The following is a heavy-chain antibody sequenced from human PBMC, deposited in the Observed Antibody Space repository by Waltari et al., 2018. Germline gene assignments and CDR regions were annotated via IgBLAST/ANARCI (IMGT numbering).Heavy chain of an antibody. Sequence: QVQLQESGPELVKPSQTLSLTCAVSGGSISDNNYPWTWIRHHPGQGLEWSGYIYATGRTKDTPSLQSRVTISVDTSTNQFSLNLNSVTAADTAIYHCARVRGDYNTGWGFFDVWGRGTLVTVSS. J-gene: IGHJ2*01. CDR1: GGSISDNNYP. CDR2: IYATGRT. D-gene: IGHD6-19*01. CDR3: ARVRGDYNTGWGFFDV. V-gene: IGHV4-31*11.